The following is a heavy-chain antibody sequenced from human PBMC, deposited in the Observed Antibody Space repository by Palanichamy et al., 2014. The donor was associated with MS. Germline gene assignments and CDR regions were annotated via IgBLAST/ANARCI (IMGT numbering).Heavy chain of an antibody. CDR2: ISGSGDIT. D-gene: IGHD3-10*01. Sequence: EVQLLESGGGLVQPGGSLRLSCAASGFTLSNYAMGWVRQAPGKGLEWVSVISGSGDITYYADSVKGRFTISRDTSRNTLYLQMKSLRAEDTAIYYCARDDIGGGAAGSAFFFDYWGQGTLVTVSS. CDR3: ARDDIGGGAAGSAFFFDY. J-gene: IGHJ4*02. CDR1: GFTLSNYA. V-gene: IGHV3-23*01.